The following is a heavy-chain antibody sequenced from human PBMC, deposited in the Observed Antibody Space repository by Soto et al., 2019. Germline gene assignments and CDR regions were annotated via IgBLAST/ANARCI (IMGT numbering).Heavy chain of an antibody. V-gene: IGHV4-39*01. J-gene: IGHJ4*02. Sequence: QLQLQESGPGLVKPSETLSLTCTVSGGSISSSSYYWGWIRQPPGKGLEWIGSIYYSGRAYYNPSLGSRVTISVDTSKNQFSLRLSSVTAADTAVYYCATGGGNYYHFDYWGQGTLVTVSS. CDR3: ATGGGNYYHFDY. CDR1: GGSISSSSYY. D-gene: IGHD1-26*01. CDR2: IYYSGRA.